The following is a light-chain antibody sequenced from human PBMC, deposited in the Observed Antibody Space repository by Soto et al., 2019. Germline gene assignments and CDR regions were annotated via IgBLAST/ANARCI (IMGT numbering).Light chain of an antibody. Sequence: QSALTQPPSVSGSPGQSVTISCTVTSSDVGDYEHVSWYQLAPGTAPKLLISDVINRPSGVPDRFSGSKSGNTPSLTISGLQAEDEGDYYWGLFTSSATWVFGGGTKLTVL. J-gene: IGLJ3*02. CDR3: GLFTSSATWV. CDR2: DVI. V-gene: IGLV2-18*01. CDR1: SSDVGDYEH.